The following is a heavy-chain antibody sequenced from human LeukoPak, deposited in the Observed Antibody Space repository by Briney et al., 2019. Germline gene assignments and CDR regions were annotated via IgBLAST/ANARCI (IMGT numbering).Heavy chain of an antibody. CDR1: GFTFSSYA. J-gene: IGHJ6*02. CDR3: AKAPPSSYYYYYGMDV. CDR2: ISGSGGST. Sequence: PGGSLRLSCAASGFTFSSYAMSWVRQAPGKGLEWVSAISGSGGSTYYADSVKGRFTISRDISKNTLHLQMNSLRAEDTAVYYCAKAPPSSYYYYYGMDVWGQGTTVTASS. V-gene: IGHV3-23*01. D-gene: IGHD6-13*01.